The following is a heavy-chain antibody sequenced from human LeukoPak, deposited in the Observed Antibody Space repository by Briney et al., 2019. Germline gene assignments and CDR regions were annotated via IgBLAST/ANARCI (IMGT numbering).Heavy chain of an antibody. CDR2: ISGSGDST. J-gene: IGHJ4*02. CDR1: GFTFSRYA. D-gene: IGHD6-6*01. Sequence: PGGSLRLSCAASGFTFSRYAMSWVRQAPGKGLEWVSAISGSGDSTYYADSVKGRFTISRGNSKNTLYLQMNSLRAEDTAVYYCAKLLGPIAAHYFDYWGQGTLVTVSS. V-gene: IGHV3-23*01. CDR3: AKLLGPIAAHYFDY.